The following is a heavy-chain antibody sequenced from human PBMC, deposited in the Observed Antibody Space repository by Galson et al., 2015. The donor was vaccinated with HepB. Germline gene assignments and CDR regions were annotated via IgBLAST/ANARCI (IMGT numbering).Heavy chain of an antibody. CDR1: GGSISSYY. Sequence: ETLSLTCTVSGGSISSYYWSWIRQPPGKGLEWIGYIYYSGSTNYNPSLKSRVTISVDTSKNQFSLKLSSVTAADTAVYYCARARVLLWSGELLTNGMNVWGQGTTVTVSS. J-gene: IGHJ6*02. D-gene: IGHD3-10*01. CDR3: ARARVLLWSGELLTNGMNV. V-gene: IGHV4-59*01. CDR2: IYYSGST.